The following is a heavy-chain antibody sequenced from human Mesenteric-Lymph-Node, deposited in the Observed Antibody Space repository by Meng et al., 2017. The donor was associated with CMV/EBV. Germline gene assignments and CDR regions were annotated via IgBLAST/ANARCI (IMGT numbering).Heavy chain of an antibody. Sequence: AASGVTFNKFAMNWVRQAPGKGLEWVSVISGSGDSTHYADSVQGRLTISRDNSKNTLYLQMNSLRAEDTAIYYCARDGYSYGYYFDSWGQGTLVTVSS. CDR2: ISGSGDST. D-gene: IGHD5-18*01. CDR1: GVTFNKFA. CDR3: ARDGYSYGYYFDS. J-gene: IGHJ4*02. V-gene: IGHV3-23*01.